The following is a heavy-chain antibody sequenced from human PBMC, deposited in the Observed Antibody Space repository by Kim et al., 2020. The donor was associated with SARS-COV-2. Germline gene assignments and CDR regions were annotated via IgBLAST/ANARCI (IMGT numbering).Heavy chain of an antibody. CDR1: GFTFSSYG. CDR3: AKDRYDILTGYYYGNFDY. CDR2: ISYDGSNK. J-gene: IGHJ4*02. D-gene: IGHD3-9*01. V-gene: IGHV3-30*18. Sequence: GGSLRLSCAASGFTFSSYGMHWVRQAPGKGLEWVAVISYDGSNKYYADSVKGRFTISRDNSKNTLYLQMNSLRAEDTAVYYCAKDRYDILTGYYYGNFDYWGQGTLVTVSS.